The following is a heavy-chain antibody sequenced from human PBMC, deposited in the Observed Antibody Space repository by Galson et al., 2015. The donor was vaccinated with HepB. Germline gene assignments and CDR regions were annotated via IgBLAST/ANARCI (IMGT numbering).Heavy chain of an antibody. Sequence: SLRLSCAASGFTFSSYDMHWVRQATGKGLEWVSAIGTAGDTYYPGSVKGRFTISRENAKNSLYLQMNSLRAGDTAVYYCARGGVIALFDYWGQGTLVTVSS. D-gene: IGHD3-16*02. CDR1: GFTFSSYD. CDR3: ARGGVIALFDY. V-gene: IGHV3-13*01. CDR2: IGTAGDT. J-gene: IGHJ4*02.